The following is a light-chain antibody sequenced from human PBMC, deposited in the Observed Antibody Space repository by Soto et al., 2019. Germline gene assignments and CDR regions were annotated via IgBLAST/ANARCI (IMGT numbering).Light chain of an antibody. Sequence: QSVLAQPASVSGSPGQSITISCTGTSRDVGAYNFVSWYQQFPGKAPKLMIYEVSNRPSGVSDRFSGSKSGNTASLIISGLQAEDEADYYCSSQTCSGTMLFGGGTQLTVL. V-gene: IGLV2-14*01. J-gene: IGLJ2*01. CDR3: SSQTCSGTML. CDR2: EVS. CDR1: SRDVGAYNF.